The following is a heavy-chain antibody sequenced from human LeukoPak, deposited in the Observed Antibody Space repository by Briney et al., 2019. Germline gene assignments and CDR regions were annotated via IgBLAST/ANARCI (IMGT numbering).Heavy chain of an antibody. D-gene: IGHD5-18*01. CDR2: INPNSGGT. CDR3: ARVKGTWIQLWLPDSEYYYMDV. J-gene: IGHJ6*03. Sequence: VASVKVSCKASGYTFTGYYMHWVRQAPGQGLEWMGWINPNSGGTNYAQKFQGRVTMTRDTSISTAYMELSRLRSDDTAVYYCARVKGTWIQLWLPDSEYYYMDVWGKGTTVTISS. CDR1: GYTFTGYY. V-gene: IGHV1-2*02.